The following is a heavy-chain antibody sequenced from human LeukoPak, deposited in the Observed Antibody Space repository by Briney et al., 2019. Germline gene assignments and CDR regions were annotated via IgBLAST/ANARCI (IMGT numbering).Heavy chain of an antibody. V-gene: IGHV1-69*05. J-gene: IGHJ4*02. D-gene: IGHD6-13*01. Sequence: SVKVSCKASGGTFSSDAISSVRQAPGQGLEWMGGIIPIFGTANYAHKFQGRVTFTTDESTSTAYMELSSLRSEDTAVYYCARVGIAAAGTLDYWGQGTLVTVSS. CDR3: ARVGIAAAGTLDY. CDR2: IIPIFGTA. CDR1: GGTFSSDA.